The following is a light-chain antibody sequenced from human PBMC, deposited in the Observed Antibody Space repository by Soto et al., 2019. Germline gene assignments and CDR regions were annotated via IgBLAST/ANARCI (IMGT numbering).Light chain of an antibody. CDR1: SSDVGAYNY. V-gene: IGLV2-14*03. Sequence: QSALTQPASVSGSPGQSITISCTGTSSDVGAYNYVSWYQQHPGKAPKLMISDVSHRPSGVSNRFSGSKSGNTASLTISGLQAVDEADYYCTSYTTSGTLAFGGGTKLTVL. CDR3: TSYTTSGTLA. J-gene: IGLJ2*01. CDR2: DVS.